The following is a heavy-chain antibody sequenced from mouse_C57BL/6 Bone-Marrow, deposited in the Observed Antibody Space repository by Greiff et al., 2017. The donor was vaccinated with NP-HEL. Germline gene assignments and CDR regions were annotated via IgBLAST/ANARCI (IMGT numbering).Heavy chain of an antibody. CDR2: IDPENGDT. D-gene: IGHD1-1*01. CDR1: GFNIKDDY. J-gene: IGHJ1*03. V-gene: IGHV14-4*01. Sequence: VQLQQSGAELVRPGASVKLSCTASGFNIKDDYMHWVKQRPEQGLEWIGWIDPENGDTEYASKFQGKATITADTSSNTAYLQLSSLTSEDTAVYYCTTWATTVVATRYFDVWGTGTTVTVSS. CDR3: TTWATTVVATRYFDV.